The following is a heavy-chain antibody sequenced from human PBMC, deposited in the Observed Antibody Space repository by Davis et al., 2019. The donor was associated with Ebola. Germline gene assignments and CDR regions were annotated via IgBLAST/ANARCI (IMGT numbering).Heavy chain of an antibody. D-gene: IGHD6-6*01. CDR2: IVVGSGNT. V-gene: IGHV1-58*01. Sequence: SVKVSCKASGFTFTSSAVQWVRQARGQRLEWIGWIVVGSGNTNYAQKFQERVTITRDMSTSTAYMELSSLRSEDTAVYYCARVQSIAARPYYYYYMDVWGKGTTVTVSS. CDR3: ARVQSIAARPYYYYYMDV. J-gene: IGHJ6*03. CDR1: GFTFTSSA.